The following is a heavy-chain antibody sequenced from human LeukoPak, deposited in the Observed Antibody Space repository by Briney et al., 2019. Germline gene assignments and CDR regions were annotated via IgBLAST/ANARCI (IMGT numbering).Heavy chain of an antibody. D-gene: IGHD5-12*01. V-gene: IGHV3-30*18. CDR2: ISYDGSNK. Sequence: GRSLRLSCAASGFTFSSYGMHWVRQAPGKGLEWVAVISYDGSNKYYADSVKGRFTISRDNSKNTLYLQMNSLRAEDTAVYYCGKDFKMVATFRWGVLDYWGQGTLVTVPS. CDR3: GKDFKMVATFRWGVLDY. J-gene: IGHJ4*02. CDR1: GFTFSSYG.